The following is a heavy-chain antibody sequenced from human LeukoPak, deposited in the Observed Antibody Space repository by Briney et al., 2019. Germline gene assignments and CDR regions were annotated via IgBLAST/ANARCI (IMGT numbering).Heavy chain of an antibody. CDR1: GFIFRDYS. J-gene: IGHJ4*02. CDR3: ARSWATSDY. V-gene: IGHV3-48*04. D-gene: IGHD5-24*01. Sequence: GGSLRLSCAASGFIFRDYSMNWVRQAPGKGLEWVSYTSTSSSTIYYADSVKGRFTISRDNAKNSLYLQMNSLRAEDTAVYYCARSWATSDYWGQGTLVTVSS. CDR2: TSTSSSTI.